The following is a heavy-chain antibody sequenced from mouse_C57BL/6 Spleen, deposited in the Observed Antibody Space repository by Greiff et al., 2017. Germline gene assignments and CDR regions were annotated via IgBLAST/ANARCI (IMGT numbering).Heavy chain of an antibody. J-gene: IGHJ2*01. CDR1: GYSITSGYY. CDR2: ISYDGSN. V-gene: IGHV3-6*01. CDR3: ARRDY. Sequence: VQLKESGPGLVKPSQSLSLTCSVTGYSITSGYYWNWIRQFPGNKLEWMGYISYDGSNNYNPSLKNRISITRDTSKNQLFLQLNSVTTEDTATYDSARRDYWGQGTTLTVSS.